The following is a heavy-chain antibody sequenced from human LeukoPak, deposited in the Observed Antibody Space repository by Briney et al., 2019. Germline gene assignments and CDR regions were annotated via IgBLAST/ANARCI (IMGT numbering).Heavy chain of an antibody. CDR3: ARRPYSSPPLRNWFDP. Sequence: SETLSLTCAVYGGSFSGYYWSWIRQPPGKGLEWIGEINHSGSTNYNPSLKSRVTISVDTSKNQFSLKLSSVTAADTAVYCCARRPYSSPPLRNWFDPWGQGTLVTVSS. V-gene: IGHV4-34*01. CDR1: GGSFSGYY. J-gene: IGHJ5*02. CDR2: INHSGST. D-gene: IGHD2-21*01.